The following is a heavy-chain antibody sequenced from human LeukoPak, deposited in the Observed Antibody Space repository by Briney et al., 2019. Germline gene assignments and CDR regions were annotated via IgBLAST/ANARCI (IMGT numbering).Heavy chain of an antibody. Sequence: GASVKVSCKASGGTFSSYAISWVRQAPGQGLEWMGGIIPIFGTANYAQKFQGRVTITTDESTSTAYMELSSLRSEDTAVYYCARVILGYFYFDYWGQGTLVTVSS. D-gene: IGHD3-22*01. V-gene: IGHV1-69*05. J-gene: IGHJ4*02. CDR1: GGTFSSYA. CDR2: IIPIFGTA. CDR3: ARVILGYFYFDY.